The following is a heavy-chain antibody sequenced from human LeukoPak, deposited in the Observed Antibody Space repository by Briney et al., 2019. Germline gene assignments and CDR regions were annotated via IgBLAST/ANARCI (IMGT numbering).Heavy chain of an antibody. CDR2: ISANGAGA. CDR1: GFTFGTYA. Sequence: HPGGSLRLSCAPSGFTFGTYAMGWVRQAPGKGLEWVSSISANGAGAYYADSVKGRATISRDNSKNMLYLQMNSLRADDTAIYYCARIGLTTSNFDYWGQGTLVTVSS. D-gene: IGHD3-3*01. J-gene: IGHJ4*02. CDR3: ARIGLTTSNFDY. V-gene: IGHV3-23*01.